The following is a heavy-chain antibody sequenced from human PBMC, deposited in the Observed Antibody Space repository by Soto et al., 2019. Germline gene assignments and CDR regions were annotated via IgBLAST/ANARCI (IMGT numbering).Heavy chain of an antibody. CDR1: GFTFSSYS. CDR3: ARDGCSGSNCLNWFDP. V-gene: IGHV3-48*01. Sequence: EVQLVESGGGLVQPGGSLRLSCAASGFTFSSYSMNWVRQAPGKGLEWVSYISSSSTTKYYADSVKGRFTIPRDNPKNSLYLQMNSLRAEDTAVYYCARDGCSGSNCLNWFDPWGQGTLVTVSS. J-gene: IGHJ5*02. D-gene: IGHD2-15*01. CDR2: ISSSSTTK.